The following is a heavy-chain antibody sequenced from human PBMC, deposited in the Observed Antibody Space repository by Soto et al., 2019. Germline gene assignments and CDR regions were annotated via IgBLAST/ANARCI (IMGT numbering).Heavy chain of an antibody. CDR2: IIPIFGTT. V-gene: IGHV1-69*13. CDR1: GGTFSDYA. J-gene: IGHJ1*01. Sequence: GASVKVSCKASGGTFSDYAISCVRQAPGQGLEWMGGIIPIFGTTDYAQQFQDRVTITADESTSTAYMELSSLRSEDTAVYYCASNNYDTRSYLPGYFQFWGQSTLVTVSS. CDR3: ASNNYDTRSYLPGYFQF. D-gene: IGHD3-10*01.